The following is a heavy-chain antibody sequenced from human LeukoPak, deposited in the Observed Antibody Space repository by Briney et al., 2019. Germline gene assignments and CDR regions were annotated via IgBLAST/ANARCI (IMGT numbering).Heavy chain of an antibody. Sequence: PSETLSLTCTVSGGSISSYYWSWIRQPPGKGLEWIGYIYYSGSTNYNPSLKSRVTISVDTSKNQFSLKLSSVTAADTAVYYCARYLETRWFDPWGRGTLVTVSS. D-gene: IGHD3-16*02. CDR2: IYYSGST. J-gene: IGHJ5*02. CDR3: ARYLETRWFDP. V-gene: IGHV4-59*01. CDR1: GGSISSYY.